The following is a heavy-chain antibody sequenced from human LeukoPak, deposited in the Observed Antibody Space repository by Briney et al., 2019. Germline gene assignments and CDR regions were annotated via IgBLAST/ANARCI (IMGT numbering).Heavy chain of an antibody. D-gene: IGHD3-10*01. CDR2: IDPSGGGT. J-gene: IGHJ4*02. V-gene: IGHV1-46*01. Sequence: ASVKVSCKASGYTFTSYYTHWVRQAPGLGLEWIGIIDPSGGGTSYAQKYQGRVTMTRDTSTSTAYMELSSLRSEDTAVYYCASLGSGSSPIIDFDYWGQGTLVTVSS. CDR1: GYTFTSYY. CDR3: ASLGSGSSPIIDFDY.